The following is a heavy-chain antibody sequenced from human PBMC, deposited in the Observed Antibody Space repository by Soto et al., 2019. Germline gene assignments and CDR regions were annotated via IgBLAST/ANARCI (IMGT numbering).Heavy chain of an antibody. CDR1: GFSFSSYG. J-gene: IGHJ4*02. CDR2: ISHDGKEI. Sequence: QVQLVESGGGVVQPGRSLRLSCAASGFSFSSYGIQWVRQAPGKGLEWVAVISHDGKEIHYADSVKGRFTISRDNSKNTLDLQMNGLRAEDTAVYYCAKDQRERDYGGHAPSDFWGQGTLVTVSS. CDR3: AKDQRERDYGGHAPSDF. V-gene: IGHV3-30*18. D-gene: IGHD4-17*01.